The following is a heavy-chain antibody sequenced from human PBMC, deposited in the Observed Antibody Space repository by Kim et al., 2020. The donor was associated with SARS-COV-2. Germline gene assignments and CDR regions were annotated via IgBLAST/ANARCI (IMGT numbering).Heavy chain of an antibody. V-gene: IGHV4-34*01. J-gene: IGHJ6*02. D-gene: IGHD3-3*01. CDR3: ARDRSITIFGVVIIHYSMDV. CDR1: GGSFSGYY. CDR2: INHSGST. Sequence: SETLSLTCAVYGGSFSGYYWSWIRQSPGKGLEWIGEINHSGSTNYNPSLKSRVTISVDTSKNQFSLKLSSVTAADTAVYYCARDRSITIFGVVIIHYSMDVGGQRPTVTVSS.